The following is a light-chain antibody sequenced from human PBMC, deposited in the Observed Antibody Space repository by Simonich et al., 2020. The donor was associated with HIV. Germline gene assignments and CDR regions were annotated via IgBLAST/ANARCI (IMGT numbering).Light chain of an antibody. CDR1: SSDIGAYNY. J-gene: IGLJ3*02. Sequence: QSALTQPASVSGSPGQSITISCTGSSSDIGAYNYVSWYQQHPGKAPELMIYDVSNRPSGVSYRFSASKSGNTASLTISGLQAEDEADYYCSSYTSSTTEVFGGGTKLTVL. V-gene: IGLV2-14*03. CDR2: DVS. CDR3: SSYTSSTTEV.